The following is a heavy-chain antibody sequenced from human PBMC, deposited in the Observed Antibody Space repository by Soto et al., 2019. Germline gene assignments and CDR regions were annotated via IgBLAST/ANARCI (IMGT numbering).Heavy chain of an antibody. CDR3: ARDLGSGSYLNWFDP. J-gene: IGHJ5*02. CDR1: GFTFSSYG. CDR2: IWYDGSNK. V-gene: IGHV3-33*01. Sequence: QVQLVESGGGVVQPGRSLRLSCAASGFTFSSYGMHWVRQAPGKGLEWVAVIWYDGSNKYYADSVKGRFTISRDNSKNTLYLQMNSMRAEDTAVYYCARDLGSGSYLNWFDPWGQGTLVTVSS. D-gene: IGHD3-10*01.